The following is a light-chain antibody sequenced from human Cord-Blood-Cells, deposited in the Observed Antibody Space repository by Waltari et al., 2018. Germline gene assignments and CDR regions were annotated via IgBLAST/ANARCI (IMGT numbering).Light chain of an antibody. Sequence: QSVLTQPPSVSGAPGQRVTISCTGSSSNIGAGYDVHWYQQLPGTAPKLLIHGNSNRPSGVPDRCSGSKSGTSASLAITGLQAEDEADYYCQSYDSSLSGSGVFGGGTKLTVL. J-gene: IGLJ3*02. CDR1: SSNIGAGYD. CDR3: QSYDSSLSGSGV. V-gene: IGLV1-40*01. CDR2: GNS.